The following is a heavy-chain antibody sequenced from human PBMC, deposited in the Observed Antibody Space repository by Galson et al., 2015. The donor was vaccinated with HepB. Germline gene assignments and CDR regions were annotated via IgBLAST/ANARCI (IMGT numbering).Heavy chain of an antibody. Sequence: SVKVSCKASGGTFSSYAISWVRQAPGQGLEWMGGIIPIFGTANYAQKFQGRVTITADKSTSTAYMELSSLRSEDTAVYYCARDEFTGPLLVTDYYYGMDVWGQGTTVTVSS. J-gene: IGHJ6*02. CDR3: ARDEFTGPLLVTDYYYGMDV. CDR1: GGTFSSYA. CDR2: IIPIFGTA. V-gene: IGHV1-69*06. D-gene: IGHD2-21*02.